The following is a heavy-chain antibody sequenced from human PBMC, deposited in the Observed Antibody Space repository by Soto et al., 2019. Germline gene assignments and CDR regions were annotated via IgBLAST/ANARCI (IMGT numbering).Heavy chain of an antibody. CDR1: GFTFSSYA. CDR3: AKGVGSSWYGGWFDP. CDR2: ISGSGGST. D-gene: IGHD6-13*01. J-gene: IGHJ5*02. V-gene: IGHV3-23*01. Sequence: PGGSLRLSCAASGFTFSSYAMSWVRQAAGKGLEWVSAISGSGGSTYYADSVKGRFTISRDNSKNTLYLQMNSLRAEDTAVYYCAKGVGSSWYGGWFDPWGQGTLVTVSS.